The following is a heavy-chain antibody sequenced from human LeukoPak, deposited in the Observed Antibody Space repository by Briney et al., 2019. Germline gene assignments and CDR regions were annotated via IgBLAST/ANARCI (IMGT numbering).Heavy chain of an antibody. Sequence: QTGGSLRLSCAASGFTFSSYLMHWVRQAPGKGLVWVTRISADGSYTLYADSVKGRFTISRDNAKNTLYLQMNSLRAEDTAVYYCATANSGPDIWGQGTTVTVSS. CDR2: ISADGSYT. J-gene: IGHJ3*02. CDR3: ATANSGPDI. V-gene: IGHV3-74*01. D-gene: IGHD1-1*01. CDR1: GFTFSSYL.